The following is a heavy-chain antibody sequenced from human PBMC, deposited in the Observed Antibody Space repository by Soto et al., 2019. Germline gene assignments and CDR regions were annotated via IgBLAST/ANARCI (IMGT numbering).Heavy chain of an antibody. D-gene: IGHD1-26*01. CDR2: ISSSSSYI. Sequence: PGGSLRLSCAASGFTFSSYSMNWVRQAPGKGLEWVSSISSSSSYIYYADSVKGRFTISRDNAKNSLYLQMNSLRAEDTAVYYCARDSYLPVVGANDYYGMDVWGQGTTVTVSS. J-gene: IGHJ6*02. V-gene: IGHV3-21*01. CDR3: ARDSYLPVVGANDYYGMDV. CDR1: GFTFSSYS.